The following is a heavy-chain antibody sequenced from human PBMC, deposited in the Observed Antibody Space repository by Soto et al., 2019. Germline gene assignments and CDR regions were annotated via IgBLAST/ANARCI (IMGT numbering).Heavy chain of an antibody. CDR2: INGDGSST. Sequence: EVQLVESGGGLLQPGGSLRLSCAASGFTFTDYWMHWVRQVPGKGLVWVSRINGDGSSTNYADSVKGRFTISRDNAKNTVHLQMTSLRAEDTALFYCARGVRCSYCFDSWGQGTLVTVSS. J-gene: IGHJ4*02. CDR3: ARGVRCSYCFDS. D-gene: IGHD6-6*01. V-gene: IGHV3-74*01. CDR1: GFTFTDYW.